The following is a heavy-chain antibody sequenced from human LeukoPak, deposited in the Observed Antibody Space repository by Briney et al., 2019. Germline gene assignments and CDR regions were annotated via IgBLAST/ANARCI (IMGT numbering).Heavy chain of an antibody. CDR1: GFVVSGNY. CDR3: ARAAGPSGH. Sequence: PGGSLRLSCAASGFVVSGNYMGWVRQTPGKGLEWISVIYSGGTTYYADSVKGRFTISRDDAGNTLGLQMNSLRVEDTAVYYCARAAGPSGHWGPGTLVIVSS. J-gene: IGHJ4*02. D-gene: IGHD6-19*01. V-gene: IGHV3-66*01. CDR2: IYSGGTT.